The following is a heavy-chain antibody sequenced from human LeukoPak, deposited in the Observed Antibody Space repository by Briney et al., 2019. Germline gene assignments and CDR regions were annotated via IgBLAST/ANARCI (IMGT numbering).Heavy chain of an antibody. CDR3: TRAGIGDY. CDR2: IRSKAYGGTP. CDR1: GFTFGDYA. J-gene: IGHJ4*02. V-gene: IGHV3-49*04. D-gene: IGHD2-15*01. Sequence: GGSLRLSCTASGFTFGDYAMSWVRQAPGKGLEWVGFIRSKAYGGTPEYAASVKGRFTISRDDSKSIAYRQMDSLKTGDTAVYYCTRAGIGDYWGQGTLVTGSS.